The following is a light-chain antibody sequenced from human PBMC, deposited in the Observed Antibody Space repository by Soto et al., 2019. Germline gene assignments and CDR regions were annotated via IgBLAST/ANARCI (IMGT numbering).Light chain of an antibody. CDR1: QAINSY. J-gene: IGKJ4*01. CDR2: GAS. Sequence: DVQMTQSPSSLSASVGDRVTITCRASQAINSYLAWYQQKPGNAPRSLIYGASSLQPGVPSRFSGSESGTDFTLNSSNLQPEDSATYYGQQYNIYPLTFGGGTQVEIK. V-gene: IGKV1D-16*01. CDR3: QQYNIYPLT.